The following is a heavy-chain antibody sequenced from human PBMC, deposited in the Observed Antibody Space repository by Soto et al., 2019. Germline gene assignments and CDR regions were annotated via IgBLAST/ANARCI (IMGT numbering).Heavy chain of an antibody. Sequence: QLQLQESGPGLVKPSETLSLTCSVSGGSVYSSDYYWGWIRQPPGKGLEWLGTIHYSGRTYYNPSLNSRVSISVDTYKNHLSLTLTSVTAADTAVYYCARVVVVTATDAFDIWGRGTMVTVSS. CDR2: IHYSGRT. D-gene: IGHD2-21*02. CDR3: ARVVVVTATDAFDI. V-gene: IGHV4-39*02. J-gene: IGHJ3*02. CDR1: GGSVYSSDYY.